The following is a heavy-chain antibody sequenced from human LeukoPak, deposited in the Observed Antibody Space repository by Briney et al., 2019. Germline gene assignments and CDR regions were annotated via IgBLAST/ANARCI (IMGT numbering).Heavy chain of an antibody. D-gene: IGHD6-19*01. J-gene: IGHJ4*02. Sequence: GGSLRLSCAASGFTFSYYWMPWVRQAPGKGLMWVSRVNIDGSSTSYADSVKGRFTISRDNAKNTLYLQMNSLRAEDTAVYYCAREVAVAVAYWGQGTPVTVSS. CDR2: VNIDGSST. CDR1: GFTFSYYW. CDR3: AREVAVAVAY. V-gene: IGHV3-74*01.